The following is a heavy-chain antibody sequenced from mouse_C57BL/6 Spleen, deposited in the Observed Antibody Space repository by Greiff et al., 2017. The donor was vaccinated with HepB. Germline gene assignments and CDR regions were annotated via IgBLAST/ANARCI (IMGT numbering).Heavy chain of an antibody. J-gene: IGHJ2*01. CDR1: GYTFTSYW. Sequence: VKLQQPGAELVRPGSSVKLSCKASGYTFTSYWMHWVKQRPIQGLEWIGNIDPSDSETHYNQKFKDKATLTVDKSSSTAYMQLSSLTSEDSAVYYCARRGIYYDYDYFDYWGQGTTLTVSS. CDR2: IDPSDSET. CDR3: ARRGIYYDYDYFDY. V-gene: IGHV1-52*01. D-gene: IGHD2-4*01.